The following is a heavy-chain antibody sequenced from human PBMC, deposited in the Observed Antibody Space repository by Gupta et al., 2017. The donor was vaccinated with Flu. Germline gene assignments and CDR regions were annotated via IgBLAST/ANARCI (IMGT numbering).Heavy chain of an antibody. J-gene: IGHJ3*01. CDR3: ARSSISATTRHPFDV. CDR1: SYG. CDR2: ISPYNGDT. D-gene: IGHD1-20*01. Sequence: SYGVSWVRQAPGQGLEWMGWISPYNGDTNYIKKLQGRVTMTTDTSTNTVYLQLRSLTSDDTAFYYCARSSISATTRHPFDVWGQGTMVTVSS. V-gene: IGHV1-18*01.